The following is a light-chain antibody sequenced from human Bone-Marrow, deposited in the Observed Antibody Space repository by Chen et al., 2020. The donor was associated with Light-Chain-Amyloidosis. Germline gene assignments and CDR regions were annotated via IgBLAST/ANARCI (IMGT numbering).Light chain of an antibody. Sequence: NFMLTQPHSVSESPGKTVIISCTRSSGSIATNYVQWYQQRPGSSPTTVIYEDDQRPSGVPDRFSGSIDRSSNSASLTSSGLKAEDEDDYYCQSYQGSSQGVFGGGTKLTGL. J-gene: IGLJ3*02. CDR3: QSYQGSSQGV. V-gene: IGLV6-57*01. CDR1: SGSIATNY. CDR2: EDD.